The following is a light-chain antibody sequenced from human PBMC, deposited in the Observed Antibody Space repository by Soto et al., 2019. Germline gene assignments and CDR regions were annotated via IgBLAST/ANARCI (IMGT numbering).Light chain of an antibody. CDR3: QQYGSSPPWT. CDR1: QSVSSSF. Sequence: EMVLTQSPGTLSLSPGERATLSCRASQSVSSSFIVWYQQKPGQAPRLLIYGASSRATGIPDRFSGSGSGTDFTLTISRLEPEDFAVYYCQQYGSSPPWTFGQGTKVEIK. V-gene: IGKV3-20*01. CDR2: GAS. J-gene: IGKJ1*01.